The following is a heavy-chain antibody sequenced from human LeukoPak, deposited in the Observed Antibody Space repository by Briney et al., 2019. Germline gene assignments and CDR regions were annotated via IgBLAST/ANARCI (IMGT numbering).Heavy chain of an antibody. CDR3: ARDSPASGNKQGEYFQH. J-gene: IGHJ1*01. D-gene: IGHD3-10*01. Sequence: SETLSLTCAVSGGSISSSSWWSWVRQPPGKGLEWIGEIYHSGSTKYNPSLKSRVTISVDKSKNQFSLKLSSVTAADTAVYYCARDSPASGNKQGEYFQHWGQGTLVTVSS. V-gene: IGHV4-4*02. CDR2: IYHSGST. CDR1: GGSISSSSW.